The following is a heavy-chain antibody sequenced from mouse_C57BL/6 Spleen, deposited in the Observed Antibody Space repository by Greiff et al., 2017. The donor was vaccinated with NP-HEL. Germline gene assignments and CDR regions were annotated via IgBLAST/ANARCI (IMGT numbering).Heavy chain of an antibody. J-gene: IGHJ3*01. V-gene: IGHV1-53*01. Sequence: VQLQQPGTELVKPGASVKLSCKASGYTFTSYLMHWVKQRPGQGLEWIGNINPSNGGTNYNEKFKSKATLTVDKSSSTAYMQLSSLTSEDSAVYYCARSGRQLRLDQAWFAYWGQGTLVTVSA. CDR2: INPSNGGT. D-gene: IGHD3-2*02. CDR3: ARSGRQLRLDQAWFAY. CDR1: GYTFTSYL.